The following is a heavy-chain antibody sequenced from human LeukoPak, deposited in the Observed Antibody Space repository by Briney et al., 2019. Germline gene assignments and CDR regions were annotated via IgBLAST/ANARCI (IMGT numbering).Heavy chain of an antibody. CDR3: ASPYSSRWYELCY. J-gene: IGHJ4*02. D-gene: IGHD6-13*01. CDR1: GFTFSNYW. Sequence: GGSLRLSCAASGFTFSNYWMHWVRQAPGKGLVWVSVIYSGGRTYYADSVKGRFTISRDNSKNTLYLQMNSLRAEDTAVYYCASPYSSRWYELCYWGQGTLVAVSS. V-gene: IGHV3-66*01. CDR2: IYSGGRT.